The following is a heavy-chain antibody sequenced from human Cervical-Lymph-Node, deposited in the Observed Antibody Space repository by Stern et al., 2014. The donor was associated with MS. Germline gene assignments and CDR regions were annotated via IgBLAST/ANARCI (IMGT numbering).Heavy chain of an antibody. J-gene: IGHJ5*02. D-gene: IGHD6-13*01. V-gene: IGHV2-5*02. Sequence: QITLKESGPTLVKPTQTLTLTCTFSGFSLSTSGVGVGWIRQPPGKALEWLALIYWDDDKRYSPSLKSRLTITKDTSKNQVVLTMTNMDPVDTATYYCAHTPFSSSSPRNWFDPWGQGTLVTVSS. CDR1: GFSLSTSGVG. CDR3: AHTPFSSSSPRNWFDP. CDR2: IYWDDDK.